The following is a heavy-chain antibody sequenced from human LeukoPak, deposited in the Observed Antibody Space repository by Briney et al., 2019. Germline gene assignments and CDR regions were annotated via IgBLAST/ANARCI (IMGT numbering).Heavy chain of an antibody. D-gene: IGHD3-22*01. Sequence: PSETLSLTCAVYGGSFRGYYWSWIRQPPGKGLEWIGEINHSGSTNYNPSLKSRVTISVDTSKNQFSLKLTSVTAADTAVYYCARGPESSGYYTFDFWGQGTLVTVSS. J-gene: IGHJ4*02. CDR1: GGSFRGYY. CDR2: INHSGST. CDR3: ARGPESSGYYTFDF. V-gene: IGHV4-34*01.